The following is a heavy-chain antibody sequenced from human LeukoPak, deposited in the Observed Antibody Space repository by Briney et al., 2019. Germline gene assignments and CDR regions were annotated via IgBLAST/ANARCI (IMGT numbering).Heavy chain of an antibody. D-gene: IGHD5-18*01. CDR3: ARTGGLPSGYSYGRRGSYYYYGMDV. Sequence: SVKVSCKASGGTFSSYAISWVRQAPGQGLEWMGGIIPIFGTTNYAQKFQGRVTITADESTSTAYMELSSLRSEDTAVYYCARTGGLPSGYSYGRRGSYYYYGMDVWGQGTTVTVSS. V-gene: IGHV1-69*01. CDR2: IIPIFGTT. CDR1: GGTFSSYA. J-gene: IGHJ6*02.